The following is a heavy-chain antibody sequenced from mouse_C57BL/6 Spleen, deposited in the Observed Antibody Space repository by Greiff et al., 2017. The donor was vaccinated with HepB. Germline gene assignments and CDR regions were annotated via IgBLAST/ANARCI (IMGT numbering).Heavy chain of an antibody. V-gene: IGHV1-64*01. D-gene: IGHD4-1*01. Sequence: QVKLLQPGAELVKPGASVKLSCTASGYTFTSYWMHWVKQRPGQGLEWIGMIHPNSGSTNYNEKFKSKATLTVDKSYSTAYMQLSSLTSEDSAVYYCASAGTGTHFDYWGQGTTLTVSS. CDR3: ASAGTGTHFDY. CDR2: IHPNSGST. CDR1: GYTFTSYW. J-gene: IGHJ2*01.